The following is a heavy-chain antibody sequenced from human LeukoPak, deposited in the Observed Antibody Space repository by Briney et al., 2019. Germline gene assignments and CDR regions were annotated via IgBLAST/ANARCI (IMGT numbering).Heavy chain of an antibody. J-gene: IGHJ4*02. D-gene: IGHD6-19*01. Sequence: SQTLSLTCAISGDSVSSNNGAWNWIRQSPSRGLEWLGRTYYRSKWYNDYAVPMKGRISINPDTSKNQFSLQVNSVTPEDTAIYYCARDLGTSGWYTFHYWGQGTLVTVSS. CDR1: GDSVSSNNGA. CDR2: TYYRSKWYN. CDR3: ARDLGTSGWYTFHY. V-gene: IGHV6-1*01.